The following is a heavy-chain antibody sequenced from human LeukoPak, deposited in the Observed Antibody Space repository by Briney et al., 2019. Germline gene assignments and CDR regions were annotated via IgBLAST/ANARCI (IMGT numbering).Heavy chain of an antibody. V-gene: IGHV3-30*18. J-gene: IGHJ4*02. CDR3: AKDTGTSLVTIGNDY. Sequence: GGSLRLSCAASGFTFSSYGMHWVRQAPGKGLEWVAVISYEGSNKYYADSVKGRFTISRDDSKNTLYLQMNSLRAEDTAVYYCAKDTGTSLVTIGNDYWGQGTLVIVSS. CDR2: ISYEGSNK. CDR1: GFTFSSYG. D-gene: IGHD1-1*01.